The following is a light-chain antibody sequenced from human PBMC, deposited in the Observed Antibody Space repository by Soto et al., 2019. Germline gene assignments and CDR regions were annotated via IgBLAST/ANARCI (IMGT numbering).Light chain of an antibody. CDR1: QSIRTY. Sequence: EIVLTQSPATLSLFPGERATLSGRASQSIRTYLAWYQHKPGQAPRLLTSNASDRATGLPARFSRSGSGTDFTPTISSLEAYGFAVYYCHPRSNWPRSVGGGTKV. J-gene: IGKJ4*01. CDR3: HPRSNWPRS. CDR2: NAS. V-gene: IGKV3-11*01.